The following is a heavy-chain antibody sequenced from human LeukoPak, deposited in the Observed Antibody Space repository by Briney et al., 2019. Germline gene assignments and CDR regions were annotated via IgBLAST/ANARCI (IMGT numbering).Heavy chain of an antibody. D-gene: IGHD3-10*01. V-gene: IGHV3-23*01. CDR3: ARGLPGTYETYLQH. Sequence: GGSLRLSCAASGFTFSSYAMSWVRQAPGKGLEWVSAISGSGGSTYYADSVKGRFTISRDNSKNTLYLQMNSLRAEDTAVYYCARGLPGTYETYLQHWGQGTLVTVSS. J-gene: IGHJ1*01. CDR1: GFTFSSYA. CDR2: ISGSGGST.